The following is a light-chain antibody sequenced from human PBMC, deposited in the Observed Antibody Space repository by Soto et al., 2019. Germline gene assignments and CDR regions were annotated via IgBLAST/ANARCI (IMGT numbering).Light chain of an antibody. CDR2: EVT. J-gene: IGLJ2*01. CDR1: SSDIGAFNY. V-gene: IGLV2-14*01. CDR3: SAYAGNKIVV. Sequence: QSVLTQPASVSGSPGQSITISCTGTSSDIGAFNYVSWYQQHPGKAPKLMIYEVTDRPSGVSDRFSGSKSGNTASLTISGLQAEDEADYYCSAYAGNKIVVFGAGTKLTVL.